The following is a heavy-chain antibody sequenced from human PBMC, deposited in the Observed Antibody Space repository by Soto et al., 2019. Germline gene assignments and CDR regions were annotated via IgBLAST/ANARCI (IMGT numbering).Heavy chain of an antibody. V-gene: IGHV3-48*03. D-gene: IGHD3-16*02. CDR2: ISSSGSDV. CDR1: GLSFSTYE. CDR3: VRPYKVSSLYWYFDL. J-gene: IGHJ2*01. Sequence: EAQLVESGGGLEQPGGSLRVSCAASGLSFSTYEMNWVRQAPGKGLEWVSYISSSGSDVYYADSVKGRFTIARDNAKNSLYLKMNSLRAEDTAVYYCVRPYKVSSLYWYFDLWGRGTLVTVSS.